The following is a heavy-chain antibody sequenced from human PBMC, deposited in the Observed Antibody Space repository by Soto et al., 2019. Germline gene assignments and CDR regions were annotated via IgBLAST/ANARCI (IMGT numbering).Heavy chain of an antibody. Sequence: EVQRLESGGGLVQPGGSLRLPCEASGFTFSSYAMSWVRQAPGKGLEWVSAISGSGGSTYYADSVKGRFTISRDNSKNTLYLQMNSLRAEDTAVYYCAKDGDDYRRPLDYWGQGTLVTVSS. CDR1: GFTFSSYA. J-gene: IGHJ4*02. D-gene: IGHD4-4*01. CDR3: AKDGDDYRRPLDY. V-gene: IGHV3-23*01. CDR2: ISGSGGST.